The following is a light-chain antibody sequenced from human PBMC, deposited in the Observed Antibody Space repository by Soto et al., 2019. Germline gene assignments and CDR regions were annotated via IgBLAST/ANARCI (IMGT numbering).Light chain of an antibody. CDR2: DNN. Sequence: QAVVTQPPSVSAAPGQRVTIPRSGSSSNIGNSYVSWYQQLPGTAPKLLIYDNNKRPSGIPDRFSGSKSGTSATLGITGLQTGDEADYYCGTWDTSLSAGIFAGGTKLTVL. V-gene: IGLV1-51*01. CDR1: SSNIGNSY. J-gene: IGLJ2*01. CDR3: GTWDTSLSAGI.